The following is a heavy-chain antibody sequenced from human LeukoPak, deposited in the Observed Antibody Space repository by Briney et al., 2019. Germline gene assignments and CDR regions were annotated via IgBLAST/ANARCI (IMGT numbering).Heavy chain of an antibody. V-gene: IGHV3-21*01. J-gene: IGHJ6*03. D-gene: IGHD6-13*01. CDR3: ARVGGAYSSSWYSHYYYYMDV. CDR1: GFTFSIYS. CDR2: ISSSNKYI. Sequence: GGSLRLSCAASGFTFSIYSMSWVRQAPGEGLEWVSYISSSNKYIYYADSVKGRSTISRDNAKNSLYLQMNSLRAEDTAVYYCARVGGAYSSSWYSHYYYYMDVWGKGTTVTISS.